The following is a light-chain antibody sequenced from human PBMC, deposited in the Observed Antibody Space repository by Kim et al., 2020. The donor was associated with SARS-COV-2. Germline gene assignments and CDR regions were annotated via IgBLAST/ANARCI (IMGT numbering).Light chain of an antibody. J-gene: IGLJ1*01. CDR1: SSDVGGYDY. CDR2: DVT. Sequence: QSVVTQPASVSASPGQSVTISCSGTSSDVGGYDYVAWYQQHPDKAPKLMIYDVTNRPSGVSSRFSGSKSDNTASLTISGLQAEDEADYYCSSYTSRKIYVFGTGTKVTVL. V-gene: IGLV2-14*03. CDR3: SSYTSRKIYV.